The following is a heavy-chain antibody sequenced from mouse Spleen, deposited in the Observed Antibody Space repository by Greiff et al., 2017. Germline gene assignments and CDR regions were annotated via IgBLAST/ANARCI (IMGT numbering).Heavy chain of an antibody. CDR1: GFTFSSYA. J-gene: IGHJ3*01. V-gene: IGHV5-6-5*01. CDR3: AIYYGYLWFAY. Sequence: EVKLMESGGGLVKPGGSLKLSCAASGFTFSSYAMSWVRQTPEKRLEWVASISSGGSTYYPDSVKGRFTISRDNARNILYLQMSSLRSEDTAMYYCAIYYGYLWFAYWGQGTLVTVSA. CDR2: ISSGGST. D-gene: IGHD2-2*01.